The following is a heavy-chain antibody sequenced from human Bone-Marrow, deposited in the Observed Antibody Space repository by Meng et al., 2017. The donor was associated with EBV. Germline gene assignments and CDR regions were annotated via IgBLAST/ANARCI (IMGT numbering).Heavy chain of an antibody. CDR2: IYHSGST. D-gene: IGHD4-11*01. J-gene: IGHJ4*02. CDR3: ARVRGSDYTDYSLDY. CDR1: GASINSGDDS. V-gene: IGHV4-30-2*01. Sequence: LALQESGSGLVKASQTLSLSCAVSGASINSGDDSWTWIRQPPGRGLEWIGYIYHSGSTHYNPSLKSRVTISVDRSKNQFSLQLTSVTAADTAVYFCARVRGSDYTDYSLDYWGQGTLVTVSS.